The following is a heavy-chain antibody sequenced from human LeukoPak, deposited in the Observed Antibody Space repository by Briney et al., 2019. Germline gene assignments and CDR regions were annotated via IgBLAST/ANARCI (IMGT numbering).Heavy chain of an antibody. CDR3: ARDICSGIGCYPRAPFDY. J-gene: IGHJ4*02. CDR2: MNSDGSNT. D-gene: IGHD2-15*01. CDR1: GFTFSRYW. V-gene: IGHV3-74*01. Sequence: QPGGFLRLSCAASGFTFSRYWMHWVRQAPGEGLVWVSRMNSDGSNTNYADSVKGRFTISRDNAKNTLYLQMNSLRADDTAVYYCARDICSGIGCYPRAPFDYWGQGTLVTVSS.